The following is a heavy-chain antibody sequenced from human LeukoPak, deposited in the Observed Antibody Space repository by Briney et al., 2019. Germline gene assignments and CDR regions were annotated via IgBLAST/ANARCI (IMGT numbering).Heavy chain of an antibody. CDR3: AAGGAVTIATTGTDY. V-gene: IGHV3-30*03. CDR2: ISYHGSDK. CDR1: GFTFSSYA. D-gene: IGHD6-13*01. J-gene: IGHJ4*02. Sequence: PGGSLRLSCAASGFTFSSYAMHWVRQAPGKGLEWVAVISYHGSDKFYTDSVKGRFTISRDNSKNTLYLQMNSLRAEDTAVYYCAAGGAVTIATTGTDYWGQGTLVTVSS.